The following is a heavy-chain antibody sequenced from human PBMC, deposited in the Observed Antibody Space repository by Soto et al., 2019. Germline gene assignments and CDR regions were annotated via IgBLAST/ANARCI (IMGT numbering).Heavy chain of an antibody. CDR3: ARGRVRDLKKKYFDY. CDR2: IYHSGST. D-gene: IGHD2-21*01. Sequence: SETLSLTGAVYGGTFSGFDWSWIRQPPGKGLEWIGEIYHSGSTTYNPSLKSRVSISLDASKNQFSLSLSSVTAADTAVYYCARGRVRDLKKKYFDYFGQGTPVAFCS. V-gene: IGHV4-34*01. CDR1: GGTFSGFD. J-gene: IGHJ4*02.